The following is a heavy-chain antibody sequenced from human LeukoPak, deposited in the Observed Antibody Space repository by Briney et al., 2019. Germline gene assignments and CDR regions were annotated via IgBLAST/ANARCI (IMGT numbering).Heavy chain of an antibody. CDR2: IYPGDSDT. V-gene: IGHV5-51*01. Sequence: GESLKISCKTSGYSFNSYWIVWVRQMPGKGLEWKGVIYPGDSDTRYSPSFQGQVTISVDKSISTAYLQWSSLKASDTAIYYCARPGNYYYYMDVWGEGTMVTVSS. CDR1: GYSFNSYW. J-gene: IGHJ6*03. CDR3: ARPGNYYYYMDV.